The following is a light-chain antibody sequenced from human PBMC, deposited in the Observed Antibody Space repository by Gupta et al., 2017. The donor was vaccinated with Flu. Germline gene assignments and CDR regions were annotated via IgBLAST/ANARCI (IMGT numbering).Light chain of an antibody. CDR3: QQCNNWPTTT. J-gene: IGKJ4*01. CDR2: GAS. CDR1: QSVGRN. V-gene: IGKV3-15*01. Sequence: ATLSVSPGEIANLACRASQSVGRNLAWYQQKPGQAPRLLIYGASTRATVIPAMLSGSGSGTELTLTISSLQCEDFAVYYCQQCNNWPTTTFGGGTKVEIK.